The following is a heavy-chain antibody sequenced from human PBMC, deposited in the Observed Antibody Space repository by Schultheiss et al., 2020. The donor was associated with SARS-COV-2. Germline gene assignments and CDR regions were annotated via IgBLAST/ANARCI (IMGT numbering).Heavy chain of an antibody. CDR3: AKADGGGSRMVRGVISVGGSFDY. CDR2: IAYDSSEK. Sequence: GGSLRLSCAASESTFSVSAMHWVRQAPGKGLEWVSVIAYDSSEKFYAESVRGRFTISRDNSKNTLYLQMNSLRAEDTAVYYCAKADGGGSRMVRGVISVGGSFDYWGQGTLVTVSS. J-gene: IGHJ4*02. CDR1: ESTFSVSA. V-gene: IGHV3-30*04. D-gene: IGHD3-10*01.